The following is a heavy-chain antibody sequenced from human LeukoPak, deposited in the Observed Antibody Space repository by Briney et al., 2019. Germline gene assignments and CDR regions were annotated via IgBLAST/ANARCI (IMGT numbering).Heavy chain of an antibody. J-gene: IGHJ4*02. CDR1: GGSISSYY. CDR2: IYYNGNT. V-gene: IGHV4-59*01. CDR3: ARLGSGILDY. D-gene: IGHD3-10*01. Sequence: SETLSLTCAVSGGSISSYYWSWIRQSPGKGLEWIGYIYYNGNTNSNPSLNSRPTISVDTSKHQFSLKLTSVAAADTAVYYCARLGSGILDYWGQGTLVTVSS.